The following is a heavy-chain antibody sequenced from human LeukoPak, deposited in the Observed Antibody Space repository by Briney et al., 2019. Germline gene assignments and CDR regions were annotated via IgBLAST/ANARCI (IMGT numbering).Heavy chain of an antibody. CDR2: ISYDGSNK. D-gene: IGHD2-15*01. CDR3: AKACCPGY. CDR1: GFTFSSYG. J-gene: IGHJ4*02. Sequence: GGSLRLSCAASGFTFSSYGMHWVRQAPGKGLEWVAIISYDGSNKYYSDSVKGRFTISRDNSKNTLYLQMNSLRAEDTAVYYCAKACCPGYWGQGALVTVSS. V-gene: IGHV3-30*18.